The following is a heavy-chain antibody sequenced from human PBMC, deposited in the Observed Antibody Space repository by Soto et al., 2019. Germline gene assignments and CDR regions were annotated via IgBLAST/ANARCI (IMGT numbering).Heavy chain of an antibody. CDR1: GGSFSGYY. J-gene: IGHJ5*02. V-gene: IGHV4-34*01. CDR2: INHSGST. D-gene: IGHD2-2*01. Sequence: SETLSLTCAVYGGSFSGYYWSWIRQPPGKGLEWIGEINHSGSTNYNPSLKSRVTISVDTSKNQFSLKLSSVTAADTAVYYCARMAGCSSTSCYDNWFDPWGQGTLVTVSS. CDR3: ARMAGCSSTSCYDNWFDP.